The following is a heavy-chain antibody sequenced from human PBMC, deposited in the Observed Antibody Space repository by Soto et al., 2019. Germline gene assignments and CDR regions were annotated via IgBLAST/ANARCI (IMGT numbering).Heavy chain of an antibody. CDR1: GFTFSSYA. Sequence: HPGGSLRLSCAASGFTFSSYAMSWVRQAPGKGLEWVPAISGSGGSTYYADSVKGRFTISRDNSKNTLYLQMNSLRAEDTAVYYCARGIAAAGLWYWGQVPPCTVSS. V-gene: IGHV3-23*01. D-gene: IGHD6-13*01. CDR3: ARGIAAAGLWY. CDR2: ISGSGGST. J-gene: IGHJ4*02.